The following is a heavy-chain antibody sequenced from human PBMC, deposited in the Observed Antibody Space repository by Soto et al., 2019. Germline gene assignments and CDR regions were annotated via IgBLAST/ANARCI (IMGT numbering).Heavy chain of an antibody. CDR3: ARNRGILSYYYYYYYMDV. Sequence: SETLSLTCTVSGGSISSSSYYWGWIRQPPGKGLEWIGSIYYSGSTYYNPSLKSRVTISVDTSKNQFSLKLSSVTAADTAVYYCARNRGILSYYYYYYYMDVWGKGTTVTVSS. CDR2: IYYSGST. J-gene: IGHJ6*03. V-gene: IGHV4-39*01. D-gene: IGHD2-15*01. CDR1: GGSISSSSYY.